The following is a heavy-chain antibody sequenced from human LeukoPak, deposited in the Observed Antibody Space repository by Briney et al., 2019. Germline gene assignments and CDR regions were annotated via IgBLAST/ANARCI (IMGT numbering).Heavy chain of an antibody. CDR1: GGSITSNSYY. CDR3: ARATPDPNYYDSSGFFDY. Sequence: SETLSLTCTVSGGSITSNSYYWGWIRQPPGKGLEWIGSIYYSGSTYYNPSLKSRVTISVDRSKNQFSLKLSSVTAADTAVYYCARATPDPNYYDSSGFFDYWGQGTLVTVSS. D-gene: IGHD3-22*01. J-gene: IGHJ4*02. CDR2: IYYSGST. V-gene: IGHV4-39*07.